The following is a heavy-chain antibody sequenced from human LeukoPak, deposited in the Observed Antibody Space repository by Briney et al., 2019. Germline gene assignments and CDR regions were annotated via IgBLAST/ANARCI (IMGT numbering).Heavy chain of an antibody. D-gene: IGHD2-2*01. CDR1: GYTFTGYY. J-gene: IGHJ6*02. Sequence: GASVKVSCKASGYTFTGYYMHWVRQAPGQGLEWMGWINPDTGATDIAQKFQGRVTMNRDTSISAAYMELSRLGSDDTAVYYCTRDHCSYINCYEDYYYGMGVWGQGTTVTVSS. CDR2: INPDTGAT. V-gene: IGHV1-2*02. CDR3: TRDHCSYINCYEDYYYGMGV.